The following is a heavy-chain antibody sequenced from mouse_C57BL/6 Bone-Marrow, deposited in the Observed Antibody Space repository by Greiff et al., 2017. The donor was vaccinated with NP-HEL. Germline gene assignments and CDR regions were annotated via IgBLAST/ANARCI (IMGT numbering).Heavy chain of an antibody. J-gene: IGHJ2*01. V-gene: IGHV1-50*01. CDR2: IDPSDSYT. CDR3: ASITTVVATRTTGFDY. CDR1: GYTFTSYW. D-gene: IGHD1-1*01. Sequence: QVQLQQPGAELVKPGASVKLSCKASGYTFTSYWMQWVKQRPGQGLEWIGEIDPSDSYTNYNQKFKGKATLTVDTSSSTAYMQLSSLTSEDSAVYYCASITTVVATRTTGFDYWGQGTTLTVSS.